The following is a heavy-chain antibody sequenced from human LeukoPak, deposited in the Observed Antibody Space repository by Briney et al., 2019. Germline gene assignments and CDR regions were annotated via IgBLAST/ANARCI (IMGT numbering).Heavy chain of an antibody. D-gene: IGHD6-13*01. J-gene: IGHJ4*02. CDR1: GGSISSSSYY. V-gene: IGHV4-39*07. CDR3: ARGLGGGGIAAAGTTFDY. Sequence: PSETLSLTCTVSGGSISSSSYYWGWIRQPPGKGLEWIGSIYYSGSTNYNPSLKSRVTISVDTSKNQFSLKLSSVTAADTAVYYCARGLGGGGIAAAGTTFDYWGQGTLVTVSS. CDR2: IYYSGST.